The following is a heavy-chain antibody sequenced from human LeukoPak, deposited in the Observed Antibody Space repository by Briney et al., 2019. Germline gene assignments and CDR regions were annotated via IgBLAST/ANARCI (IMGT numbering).Heavy chain of an antibody. V-gene: IGHV1-46*01. D-gene: IGHD1-26*01. CDR2: INPSGGST. Sequence: GASVKVSCKASGYTFANSNIHWMRQAPGQGLEWMGMINPSGGSTNYAQELQGRVTMTGDMSTTTVYMELSSLRSDDTAVYYCARDVWVGATNMDWFDPWGQGALVTVSS. CDR3: ARDVWVGATNMDWFDP. J-gene: IGHJ5*02. CDR1: GYTFANSN.